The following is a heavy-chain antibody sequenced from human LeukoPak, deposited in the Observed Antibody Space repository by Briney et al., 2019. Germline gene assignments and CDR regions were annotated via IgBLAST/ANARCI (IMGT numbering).Heavy chain of an antibody. CDR1: GFTFSSYG. Sequence: GGSLRLSCAASGFTFSSYGMHWVRQAPGKGLEWVAVIWYDGSNKYYADSVKGRFAISRDNSKNTLYLQMNSLRAEDTAVYYCAREVGEAAMGYFDYWGQGTLVTVSS. J-gene: IGHJ4*02. CDR3: AREVGEAAMGYFDY. V-gene: IGHV3-33*01. D-gene: IGHD2-2*01. CDR2: IWYDGSNK.